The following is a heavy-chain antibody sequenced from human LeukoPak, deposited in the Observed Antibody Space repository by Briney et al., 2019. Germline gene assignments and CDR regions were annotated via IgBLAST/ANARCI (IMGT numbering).Heavy chain of an antibody. CDR2: IYTSGST. CDR3: ARGQAVPAAIPFDY. J-gene: IGHJ4*02. CDR1: GGSISSYY. Sequence: SSETLSLTCTVSGGSISSYYGSWIRQPAGKGLEWIGRIYTSGSTNYNPSLKSRVTMSVDTSKNQFSLKLSSVTAADTAVYYCARGQAVPAAIPFDYWGQGTLVTVPS. D-gene: IGHD2-2*02. V-gene: IGHV4-4*07.